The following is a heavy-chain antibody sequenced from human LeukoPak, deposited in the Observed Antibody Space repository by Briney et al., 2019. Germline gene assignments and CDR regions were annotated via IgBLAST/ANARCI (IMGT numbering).Heavy chain of an antibody. V-gene: IGHV3-9*01. CDR2: ICWNSGSI. Sequence: GRSLRLSCAASGFTLDDYPMHSVRQAPGKGLEWVSGICWNSGSIDYADSVKGRFTISRDNDKNSLSLQMNSLRAEDTALYYCAKDIGSGGVSTRPTDYWGQGTLVTVSS. CDR3: AKDIGSGGVSTRPTDY. CDR1: GFTLDDYP. J-gene: IGHJ4*02. D-gene: IGHD6-6*01.